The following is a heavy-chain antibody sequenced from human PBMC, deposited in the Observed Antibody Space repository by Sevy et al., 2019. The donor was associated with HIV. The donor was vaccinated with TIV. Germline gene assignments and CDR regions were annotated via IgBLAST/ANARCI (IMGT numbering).Heavy chain of an antibody. J-gene: IGHJ4*02. D-gene: IGHD2-8*01. CDR1: GFTFSKYS. V-gene: IGHV3-23*01. CDR3: AREGCTKPHDY. Sequence: SLRLSCAASGFTFSKYSMSWVRQPPVKGLEWVSTLSFGCGEINYADSVKGRFTISRDNSKSSVYLQMNNLRPEDTAVYYCAREGCTKPHDYWGQGTLVTVSS. CDR2: LSFGCGEI.